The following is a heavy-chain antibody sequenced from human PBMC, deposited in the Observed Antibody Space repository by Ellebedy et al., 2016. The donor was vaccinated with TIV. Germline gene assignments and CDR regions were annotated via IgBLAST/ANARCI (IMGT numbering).Heavy chain of an antibody. CDR3: ARAVGAFDI. V-gene: IGHV4-61*01. J-gene: IGHJ3*02. CDR1: GSSFSSGSYY. Sequence: SETLSLTXPVPGSSFSSGSYYWSWIRQPPGKGLEWFGYIYYSGSTNYNPSLKSRVTISVDTSKNQFSLKLSSVTAADTAVYYCARAVGAFDIWGQGTMVTVSS. CDR2: IYYSGST.